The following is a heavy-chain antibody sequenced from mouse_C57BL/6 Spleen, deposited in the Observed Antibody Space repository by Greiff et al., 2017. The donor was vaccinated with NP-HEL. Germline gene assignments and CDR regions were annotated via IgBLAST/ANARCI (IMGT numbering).Heavy chain of an antibody. Sequence: QVQLQRSGPGLVQPSQSLSITCTVSGFSLTSYGVHWVRQSPGKGLEWLGVIWSGGSTDYNAAFISRLSISKDNSKSQVFFKMNSLQADDTAIYYCARLPLTTVVADYYAMDYWGQGTSVTVSS. CDR2: IWSGGST. V-gene: IGHV2-2*01. CDR3: ARLPLTTVVADYYAMDY. D-gene: IGHD1-1*01. CDR1: GFSLTSYG. J-gene: IGHJ4*01.